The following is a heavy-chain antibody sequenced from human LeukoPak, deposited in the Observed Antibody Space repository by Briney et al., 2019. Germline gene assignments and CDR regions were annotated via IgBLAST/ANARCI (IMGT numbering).Heavy chain of an antibody. J-gene: IGHJ6*02. V-gene: IGHV3-43*01. Sequence: GGSLRLSCAASGFTFDDYTMPWVRQAPGKGLEWVSLISWDGGSTYYADSVKGRFTISRDNSKNSLYLQMNSLRTEDTALYYCAKDKAAYYYYYGMDVWGQGTTVTVSS. CDR2: ISWDGGST. D-gene: IGHD2-15*01. CDR3: AKDKAAYYYYYGMDV. CDR1: GFTFDDYT.